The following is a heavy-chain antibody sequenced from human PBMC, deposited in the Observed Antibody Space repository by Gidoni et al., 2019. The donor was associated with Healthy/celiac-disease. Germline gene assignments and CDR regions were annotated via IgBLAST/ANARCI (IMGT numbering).Heavy chain of an antibody. V-gene: IGHV4-34*01. D-gene: IGHD4-17*01. J-gene: IGHJ6*03. Sequence: QVQLQQWGAGLLKPSETLSLTCAVYGGSFSGYYWSWIRQPPGKGLEWIGEINHSGSTNYNPSLKSRVTISVDTSKNQFSLKLSSVTAADTAVYYCARGLNPPTLYYYYYMDVWSKGTTVTVSS. CDR2: INHSGST. CDR1: GGSFSGYY. CDR3: ARGLNPPTLYYYYYMDV.